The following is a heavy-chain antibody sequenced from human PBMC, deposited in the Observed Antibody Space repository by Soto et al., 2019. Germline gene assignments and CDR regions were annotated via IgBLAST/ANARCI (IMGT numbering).Heavy chain of an antibody. D-gene: IGHD3-3*01. Sequence: VASVKVSCKASGYTFTSYGISWVRQAPGQGLEWMGWISAYNGNTNYAQKLQGRVTMTTDTSTSTAYMELRSLRSDDTAVYYCARVDFWSGYYMENWFDPWGQGTLVTVSS. V-gene: IGHV1-18*01. J-gene: IGHJ5*02. CDR3: ARVDFWSGYYMENWFDP. CDR1: GYTFTSYG. CDR2: ISAYNGNT.